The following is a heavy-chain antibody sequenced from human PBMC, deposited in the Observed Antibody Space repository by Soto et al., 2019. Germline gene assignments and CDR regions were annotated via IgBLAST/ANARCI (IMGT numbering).Heavy chain of an antibody. V-gene: IGHV5-51*01. J-gene: IGHJ6*02. D-gene: IGHD3-22*01. CDR1: GYSFTSYW. Sequence: PGESLKISCKGSGYSFTSYWIGWVRQMPGKGLEWMGIIYPGDSDTRYSPSLQGQVTISADKSISTAYLQWSSLKASDTAMYYCARRRSSKWLSRTDYYYYYGMDVWGQGTTVTVSS. CDR3: ARRRSSKWLSRTDYYYYYGMDV. CDR2: IYPGDSDT.